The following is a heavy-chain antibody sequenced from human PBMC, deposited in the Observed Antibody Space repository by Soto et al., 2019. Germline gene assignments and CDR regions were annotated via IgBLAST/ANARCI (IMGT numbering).Heavy chain of an antibody. V-gene: IGHV5-51*01. J-gene: IGHJ6*02. CDR3: ARSPYFNYYYGMDV. D-gene: IGHD3-9*01. CDR2: YYPGDSDT. Sequence: GESLKISCKGSGYSFTSYWIGWVRQMPGKGLEWMGSYYPGDSDTRYSPPFQGQVTISADKSIGTDYLQWSSLKASDTAMYYCARSPYFNYYYGMDVWGQGTTVTVSS. CDR1: GYSFTSYW.